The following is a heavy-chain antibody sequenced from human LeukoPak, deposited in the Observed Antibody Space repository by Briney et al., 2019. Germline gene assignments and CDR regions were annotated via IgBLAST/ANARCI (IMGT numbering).Heavy chain of an antibody. CDR1: GFTFSSYG. J-gene: IGHJ4*02. V-gene: IGHV3-23*01. D-gene: IGHD2-15*01. CDR3: AKVEHGYCSGGSCGAPVYDFDY. CDR2: ISGSGGST. Sequence: GGSLRLSCAASGFTFSSYGMSWVRQAPGKGLEWVSAISGSGGSTYYADSVKGRFTISRDNSKNTLYLQMNRLRAEDTAVYYCAKVEHGYCSGGSCGAPVYDFDYWGQGTLVTVSS.